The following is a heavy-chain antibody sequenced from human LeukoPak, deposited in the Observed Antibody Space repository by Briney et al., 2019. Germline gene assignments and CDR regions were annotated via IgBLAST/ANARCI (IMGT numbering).Heavy chain of an antibody. V-gene: IGHV3-74*01. CDR3: ARGGDSSGYYYCDQ. CDR2: INSDGSSR. CDR1: GFTFSIHW. J-gene: IGHJ4*02. D-gene: IGHD3-22*01. Sequence: GGSLRLSCAASGFTFSIHWMHWVRQAPVKGLVWVSGINSDGSSRRYADSVKGRFTISRDNAKNTLYLQMNSLRVEDTAVYYCARGGDSSGYYYCDQWGQGTLVTVSS.